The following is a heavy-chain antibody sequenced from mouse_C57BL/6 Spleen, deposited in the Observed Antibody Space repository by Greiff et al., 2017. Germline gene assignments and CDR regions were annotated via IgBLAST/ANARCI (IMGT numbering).Heavy chain of an antibody. D-gene: IGHD2-4*01. Sequence: EVHLVESGGGLVKPGGSLKLSCAASGFTFSSYAMSWVRQTPEKRLEWVATISDGGGYTYYPDNVKGRFTISRDNARNTLYLQMSNLKSENTDMSACSRATSYYDYPWYFDVWGTGTTVTVSS. J-gene: IGHJ1*03. CDR1: GFTFSSYA. CDR3: SRATSYYDYPWYFDV. CDR2: ISDGGGYT. V-gene: IGHV5-4*01.